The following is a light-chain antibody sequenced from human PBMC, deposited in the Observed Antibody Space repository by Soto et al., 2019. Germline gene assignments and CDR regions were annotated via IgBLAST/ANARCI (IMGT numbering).Light chain of an antibody. CDR1: QSVSSSY. CDR3: QQYVSSRRT. V-gene: IGKV3-20*01. Sequence: EIVLTQSPGTLSLSPGERATLSCRASQSVSSSYLAWYQQKPGQAPRLLIYGASSRATGIPDRFGGSGSGTDFTLTISRLEAEDFAVYYCQQYVSSRRTFGRGTKVDIK. J-gene: IGKJ1*01. CDR2: GAS.